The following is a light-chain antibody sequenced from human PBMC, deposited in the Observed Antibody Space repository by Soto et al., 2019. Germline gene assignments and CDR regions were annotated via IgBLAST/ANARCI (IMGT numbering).Light chain of an antibody. CDR2: EVY. V-gene: IGLV2-23*02. CDR1: SSDVGSYNL. J-gene: IGLJ2*01. CDR3: SSYAAITSLV. Sequence: QSALTQSASVSGSPGQSITISCTGTSSDVGSYNLVSWYKQHPGKAPKLIIYEVYKRPSGISNRFSGSKSGNTASLTISGLQAEDEADYYCSSYAAITSLVFGGGTKVTVL.